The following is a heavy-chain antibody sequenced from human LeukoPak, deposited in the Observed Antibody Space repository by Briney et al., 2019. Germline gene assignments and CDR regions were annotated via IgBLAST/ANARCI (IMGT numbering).Heavy chain of an antibody. V-gene: IGHV3-48*03. CDR2: ISDSSSTI. CDR1: GFTFSTYG. Sequence: GRSLRLSCAASGFTFSTYGMIWVRQAPGKGLEWVSYISDSSSTIYYADSVKGRLTISRDNAKNVLYLQMNSLRAEDTAVYYCARWGATGCGDYWGRGTLVTVSS. J-gene: IGHJ4*02. D-gene: IGHD3-9*01. CDR3: ARWGATGCGDY.